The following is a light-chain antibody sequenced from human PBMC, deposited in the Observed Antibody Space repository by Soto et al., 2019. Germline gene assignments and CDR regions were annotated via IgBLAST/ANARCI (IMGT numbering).Light chain of an antibody. CDR2: GAS. V-gene: IGKV3-20*01. J-gene: IGKJ4*01. CDR3: QQYGSSLT. Sequence: EIVLTQSPGTLSLSPGESATLSCRASQSVSSSSYLAWYQQKPGQAPRLLIYGASSRATGIPDRFSGSGSGTDFTLTISRLEPEDFAVYYCQQYGSSLTFGGGTKVEIK. CDR1: QSVSSSSY.